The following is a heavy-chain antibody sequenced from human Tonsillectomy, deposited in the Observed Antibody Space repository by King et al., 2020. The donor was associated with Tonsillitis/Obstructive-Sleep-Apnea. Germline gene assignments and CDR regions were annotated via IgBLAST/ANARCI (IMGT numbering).Heavy chain of an antibody. V-gene: IGHV3-73*01. CDR3: SRSISGTTGGGFDY. D-gene: IGHD1-7*01. CDR1: GFTFSGSA. Sequence: VQLVESGGGLVQPGGSLKLSCAASGFTFSGSAMHWVRQASGKGLEWVGRIRSKANTYATAYAASVKGRFTISRDDSKNTAYLQMNSLKTEDTAVYYCSRSISGTTGGGFDYWGQGTLVTVSS. J-gene: IGHJ4*02. CDR2: IRSKANTYAT.